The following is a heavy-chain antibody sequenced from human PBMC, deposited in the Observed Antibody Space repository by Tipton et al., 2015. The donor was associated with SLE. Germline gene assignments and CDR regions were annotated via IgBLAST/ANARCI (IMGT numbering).Heavy chain of an antibody. D-gene: IGHD6-19*01. V-gene: IGHV4-39*07. J-gene: IGHJ4*02. CDR2: IYYSGST. Sequence: TLSLTCTVSGGSISSSSYYWGWIRQPPGKGLEWIGSIYYSGSTYYNPSLKSRVTISVDTSKNQFSLKLSSVTAADTAVYYCARRRVAGARFDYWGQGTLVTVSS. CDR3: ARRRVAGARFDY. CDR1: GGSISSSSYY.